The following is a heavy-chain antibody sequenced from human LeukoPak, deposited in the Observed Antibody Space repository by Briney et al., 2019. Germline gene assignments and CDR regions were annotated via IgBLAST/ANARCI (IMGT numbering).Heavy chain of an antibody. D-gene: IGHD2-21*02. J-gene: IGHJ3*02. CDR3: ARGPSIVVVTASISCAFDI. V-gene: IGHV4-31*03. CDR2: IYYSGST. CDR1: GGSISSGGYY. Sequence: SQTLSLTCTVSGGSISSGGYYWSWIRQHPGKGLEWIGYIYYSGSTYYNPSLKSRVTISVDTSKNQFSLKLSSVTAADAAVYYCARGPSIVVVTASISCAFDIWGQGTMVTVSS.